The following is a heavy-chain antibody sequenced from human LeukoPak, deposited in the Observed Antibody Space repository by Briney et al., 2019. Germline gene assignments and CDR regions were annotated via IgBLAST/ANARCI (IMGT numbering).Heavy chain of an antibody. Sequence: SETLSLTCAVYGGSFSGYYWSWIRQPPGEGLEWIGEINHSGSTNYNPSLKSRVTISVDTSKNQFSLKLSSVTAADTAVYYCARGLARILTGYALGYWGQGTLVTVSS. CDR2: INHSGST. D-gene: IGHD3-9*01. CDR1: GGSFSGYY. V-gene: IGHV4-34*01. CDR3: ARGLARILTGYALGY. J-gene: IGHJ4*02.